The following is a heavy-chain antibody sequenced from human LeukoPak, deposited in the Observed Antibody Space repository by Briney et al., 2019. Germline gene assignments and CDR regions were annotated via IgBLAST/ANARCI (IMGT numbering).Heavy chain of an antibody. Sequence: ASVKVSCKASGCTFTGYYMHWVRQAPGQGLEWMGWINPNSGGTNYAQKFQGRVTMTRDTSISTAYMELSRLRSDDTAVYYCARGQDYYGSGSKSDYWGQGTLVTVSS. CDR1: GCTFTGYY. D-gene: IGHD3-10*01. CDR3: ARGQDYYGSGSKSDY. V-gene: IGHV1-2*02. J-gene: IGHJ4*02. CDR2: INPNSGGT.